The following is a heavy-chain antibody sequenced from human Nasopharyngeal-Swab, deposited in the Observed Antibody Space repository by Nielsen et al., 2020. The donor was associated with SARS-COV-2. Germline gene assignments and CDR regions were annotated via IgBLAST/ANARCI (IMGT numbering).Heavy chain of an antibody. CDR3: ARGFGDSSGYQKGYFDY. V-gene: IGHV4-34*01. CDR2: INHSGST. D-gene: IGHD3-22*01. Sequence: SETLSLTCAVYSGSFSGYYWSWIRQPPGKGLERIGEINHSGSTNYNPSLKSRVTISVDTSKNQFSLKLSSVTAADTAVYYCARGFGDSSGYQKGYFDYWGQGTLVTVSS. CDR1: SGSFSGYY. J-gene: IGHJ4*02.